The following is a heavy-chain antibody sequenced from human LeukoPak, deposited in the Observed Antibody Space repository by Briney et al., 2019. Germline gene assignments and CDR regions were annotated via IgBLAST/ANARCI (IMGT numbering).Heavy chain of an antibody. J-gene: IGHJ4*02. CDR2: INASNGNT. D-gene: IGHD2-2*01. Sequence: ASVKVSCKASGYTFTSYAMHWVRQAPGQRLEWMGWINASNGNTKYSQKFQGRVTMTRDTSISTAYVELSRLRSDDTAVYYCARDYCSSTSCLFDYWGQGTLVTVSS. V-gene: IGHV1-3*01. CDR1: GYTFTSYA. CDR3: ARDYCSSTSCLFDY.